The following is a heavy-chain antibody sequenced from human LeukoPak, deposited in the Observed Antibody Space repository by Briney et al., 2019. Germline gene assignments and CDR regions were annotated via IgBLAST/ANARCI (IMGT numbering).Heavy chain of an antibody. CDR3: ARGHYDVLAASYKWTPDY. CDR2: ISSSGSTI. V-gene: IGHV3-11*04. J-gene: IGHJ4*02. D-gene: IGHD3-9*01. CDR1: GFTFSDYY. Sequence: GGSLRLSCAASGFTFSDYYMSWTRQAPGKGLEWVSYISSSGSTIYYADSVKGRFTTSRDNAKNSLSLQLNSLRVEDTAVYYCARGHYDVLAASYKWTPDYWGQGTLVTVSS.